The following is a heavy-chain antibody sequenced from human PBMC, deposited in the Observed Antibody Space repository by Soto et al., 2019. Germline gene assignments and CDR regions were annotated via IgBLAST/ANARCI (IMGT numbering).Heavy chain of an antibody. J-gene: IGHJ3*02. V-gene: IGHV1-69*13. CDR3: AAPINAPLSATATARGAFDI. CDR2: IIPIFGTA. D-gene: IGHD2-21*02. Sequence: ASVKVSCKASGGTFSSYAISWVRQAPGQGLEWMGGIIPIFGTANYAQKFQGRVTITADESTSTAYMELSSLRSEDTAVYYCAAPINAPLSATATARGAFDIWGQGTVVTVSS. CDR1: GGTFSSYA.